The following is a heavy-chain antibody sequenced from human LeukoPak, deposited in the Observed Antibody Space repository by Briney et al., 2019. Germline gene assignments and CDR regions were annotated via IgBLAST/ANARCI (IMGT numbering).Heavy chain of an antibody. V-gene: IGHV5-51*01. CDR1: GYSFSSYW. Sequence: GESLKISCKGSGYSFSSYWIGWVRQMPGKGLEWMGIIYPGDSDTRYSPSFQGQVTISADKSISTAYLQWSCLKASDTAIYYCARRAAASWFDPWGQGTLVTVSS. J-gene: IGHJ5*02. D-gene: IGHD6-13*01. CDR2: IYPGDSDT. CDR3: ARRAAASWFDP.